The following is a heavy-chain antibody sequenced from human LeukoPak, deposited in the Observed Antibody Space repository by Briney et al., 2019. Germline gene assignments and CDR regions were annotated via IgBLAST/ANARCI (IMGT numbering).Heavy chain of an antibody. CDR3: ARGPTMVRGVITRDY. CDR2: INHSGST. D-gene: IGHD3-10*01. V-gene: IGHV4-34*01. CDR1: GGSFSGYY. Sequence: SETLSLTCAVYGGSFSGYYWSWIRQPPGKGLEWIGEINHSGSTNYNPSLKSRVTISVDTSKNQFSLKLGSVTAADTAVYYCARGPTMVRGVITRDYWGQGTLVTVSS. J-gene: IGHJ4*02.